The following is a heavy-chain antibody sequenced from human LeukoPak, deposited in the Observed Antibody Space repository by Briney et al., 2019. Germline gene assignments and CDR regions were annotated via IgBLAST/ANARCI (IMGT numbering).Heavy chain of an antibody. Sequence: GESLKISCKGSGYSFTSYWIGWVRQMPGKGLEWMGIIYPGDSDTRYSPSFQGQVTISADKSISTAYLQWSSLRASDTAMYYCARRYYYGSGSYPRGAFDYWGQGTLVTVSS. CDR2: IYPGDSDT. J-gene: IGHJ4*02. V-gene: IGHV5-51*01. CDR1: GYSFTSYW. D-gene: IGHD3-10*01. CDR3: ARRYYYGSGSYPRGAFDY.